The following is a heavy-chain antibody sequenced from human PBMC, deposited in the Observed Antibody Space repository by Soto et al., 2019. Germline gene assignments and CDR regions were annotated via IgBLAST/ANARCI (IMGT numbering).Heavy chain of an antibody. Sequence: GEALKISGEGSGDSVTSYWSSWVRQMPGKGLEWMGRIDPSDSYTNYSPSFQGHVTISRDDSKNTLYLQMNSLKTEDTAVYYCTTGVVLVPAAMRRSKFYGMDVWGQGTTVTVSS. V-gene: IGHV5-10-1*01. CDR1: GDSVTSYW. D-gene: IGHD2-2*01. CDR3: TTGVVLVPAAMRRSKFYGMDV. J-gene: IGHJ6*02. CDR2: IDPSDSYT.